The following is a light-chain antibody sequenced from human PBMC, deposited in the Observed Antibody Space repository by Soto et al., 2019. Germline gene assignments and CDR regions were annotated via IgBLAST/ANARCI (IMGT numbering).Light chain of an antibody. V-gene: IGLV2-14*01. CDR1: SSDVGGYGS. CDR2: EVS. J-gene: IGLJ1*01. CDR3: SSYKSRATYV. Sequence: QSALTQPASVSGPPGQSITISCTGTSSDVGGYGSVSWYQQHPGKAPKLMIYEVSNRPSGVSNRFSGSKSGNTASLTISRLQAEEDADSYFSSYKSRATYVFGTGTKVTVL.